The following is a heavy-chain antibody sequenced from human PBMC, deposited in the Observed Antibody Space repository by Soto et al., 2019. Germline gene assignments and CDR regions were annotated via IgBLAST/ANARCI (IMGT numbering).Heavy chain of an antibody. D-gene: IGHD6-19*01. J-gene: IGHJ4*02. CDR3: AKISASGGVAGTMPGAHFDY. V-gene: IGHV3-23*01. CDR1: GFTFSSYA. Sequence: EVQLLESGGGLVQPGGSLRLSCAASGFTFSSYAMSWVRQAPGKGLEWVSAISGSGGSTYYADSVKGRFTISRDNSKNTLYLQMNSLRAEDTTVYYCAKISASGGVAGTMPGAHFDYWGQGTLATVSS. CDR2: ISGSGGST.